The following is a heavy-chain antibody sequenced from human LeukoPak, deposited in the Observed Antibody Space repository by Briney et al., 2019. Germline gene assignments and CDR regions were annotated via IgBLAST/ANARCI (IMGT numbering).Heavy chain of an antibody. CDR1: GYTFTGYY. CDR3: ARLNPQGPYYYYYGMDV. J-gene: IGHJ6*02. Sequence: ASVKVSCKASGYTFTGYYMHWVRQAPGQGLEWMGWINPNSGNTGYAQKFQGRVTMTRNTSISTAYMELSSLRSEDTAVYYCARLNPQGPYYYYYGMDVWGQGTTVTVSS. D-gene: IGHD1-14*01. V-gene: IGHV1-8*02. CDR2: INPNSGNT.